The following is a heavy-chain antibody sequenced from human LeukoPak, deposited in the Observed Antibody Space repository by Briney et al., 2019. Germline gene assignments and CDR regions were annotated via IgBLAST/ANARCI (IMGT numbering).Heavy chain of an antibody. CDR3: ARVVGGADTKAYYYYHMDV. D-gene: IGHD6-25*01. CDR2: IYHTGST. J-gene: IGHJ6*03. CDR1: GGSISSGGYH. V-gene: IGHV4-30-2*01. Sequence: PSETLSLTCTVSGGSISSGGYHWSWIRQPPGKGLEWIGYIYHTGSTYYNPSLKSRVTISIDKSENQFSLKVSSVTAADTAVYYCARVVGGADTKAYYYYHMDVWGKGTTVTVSS.